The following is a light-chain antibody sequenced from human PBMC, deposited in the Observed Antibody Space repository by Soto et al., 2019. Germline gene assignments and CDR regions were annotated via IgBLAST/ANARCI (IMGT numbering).Light chain of an antibody. V-gene: IGKV1-6*02. CDR1: QGIRND. CDR3: LHAYNFLQP. J-gene: IGKJ1*01. CDR2: AAS. Sequence: AIQMTMKPSSLLASVEDRVTITCPASQGIRNDLGWYQQKPGKAPKLLIYAASSLQSGVPSRFSGSGSGTDFTLTISILQPEDFVTYYCLHAYNFLQPFGQGTNVDIK.